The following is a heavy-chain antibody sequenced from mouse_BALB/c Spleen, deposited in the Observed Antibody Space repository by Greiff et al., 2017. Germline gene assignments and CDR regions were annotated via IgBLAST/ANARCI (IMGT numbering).Heavy chain of an antibody. Sequence: VQLQQSGPELVKPGASVKISCKASGYAFSSSWMNWVKQRPGQGLEWIGRIYPGDGDTNYNGKFKGKATLTADKSSSTAYMQLSSLTSVDSAVYFCARDRFAYWGQGTLVTVSA. CDR1: GYAFSSSW. CDR2: IYPGDGDT. J-gene: IGHJ3*01. CDR3: ARDRFAY. V-gene: IGHV1-82*01.